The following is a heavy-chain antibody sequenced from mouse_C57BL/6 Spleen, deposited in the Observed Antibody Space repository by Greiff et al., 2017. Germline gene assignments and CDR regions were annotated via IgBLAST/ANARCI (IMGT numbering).Heavy chain of an antibody. D-gene: IGHD4-1*01. CDR2: INPSYCGT. V-gene: IGHV1-53*01. J-gene: IGHJ3*01. CDR1: GYTFTSYW. CDR3: ASGGVGRVDY. Sequence: QVQLQQPGTELVKPGASVKLSCKASGYTFTSYWMHWVSQRPGQGLEWIGNINPSYCGTNYNEKFKSKATLTVDKSSSTAYMQLSSLTSEDSAVYECASGGVGRVDYWGQGTLVTVSA.